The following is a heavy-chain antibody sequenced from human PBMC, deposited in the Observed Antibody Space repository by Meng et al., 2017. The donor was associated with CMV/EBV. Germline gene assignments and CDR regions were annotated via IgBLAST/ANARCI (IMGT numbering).Heavy chain of an antibody. J-gene: IGHJ5*02. Sequence: ASVKVSCKASGYTFSSYYMHWVRQAPGQGLEWMGIINPSGGSTSYAQKFQGRVTMTRDTSTSTVYMELSSLRSEDTAVYYCARERVTCGGDCYRGWLDPWGQGTLVTVSS. D-gene: IGHD2-21*01. CDR1: GYTFSSYY. CDR2: INPSGGST. V-gene: IGHV1-46*01. CDR3: ARERVTCGGDCYRGWLDP.